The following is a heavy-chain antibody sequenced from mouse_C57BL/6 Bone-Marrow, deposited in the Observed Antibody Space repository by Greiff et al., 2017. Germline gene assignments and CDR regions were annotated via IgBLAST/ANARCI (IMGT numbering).Heavy chain of an antibody. D-gene: IGHD2-4*01. CDR3: ARENDYAWFAY. V-gene: IGHV5-4*01. Sequence: EVQLQESGGGLVKPGGSLKLSCAASGFTFSSYAMSWVRQTPEKRLEWVATISDGGSYTYYPDNVKGRFTISRDNAKNNLYLQMSHLKSEDTARYYCARENDYAWFAYWGQGTLVTVSA. CDR2: ISDGGSYT. CDR1: GFTFSSYA. J-gene: IGHJ3*01.